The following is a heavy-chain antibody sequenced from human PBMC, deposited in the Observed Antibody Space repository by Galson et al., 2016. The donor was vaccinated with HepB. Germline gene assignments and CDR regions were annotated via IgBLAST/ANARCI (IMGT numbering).Heavy chain of an antibody. CDR2: IKQDGSEK. Sequence: SLRLSCAASGFTFMSYWVTWVRQAPGKGLEWVAHIKQDGSEKYYVDSVKGRFTISRDNPKKSLYLQMNSLRAEDTAVYYCARGGYNWADDAFDIWGQGTMVAVSS. D-gene: IGHD1-20*01. CDR3: ARGGYNWADDAFDI. V-gene: IGHV3-7*01. CDR1: GFTFMSYW. J-gene: IGHJ3*02.